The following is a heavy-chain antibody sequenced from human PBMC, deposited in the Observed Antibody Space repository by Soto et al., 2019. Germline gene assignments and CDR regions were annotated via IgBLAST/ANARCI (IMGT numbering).Heavy chain of an antibody. D-gene: IGHD2-15*01. V-gene: IGHV4-39*01. CDR1: GGSISSSSYS. J-gene: IGHJ5*02. CDR3: ARVYCSGGSCYWNWFDP. CDR2: IYESGTT. Sequence: QLQLQESGPGLVKVSETLSLTCTVSGGSISSSSYSWGWIRQPPGKGLEWIGSIYESGTTYYNPSLNRRVTISVDTSKNQFSLKLNSGTAADTALYYCARVYCSGGSCYWNWFDPWGQGTLVTVSS.